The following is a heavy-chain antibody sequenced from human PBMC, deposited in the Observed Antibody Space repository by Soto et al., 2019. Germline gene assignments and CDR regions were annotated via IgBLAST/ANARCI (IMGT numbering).Heavy chain of an antibody. J-gene: IGHJ4*02. V-gene: IGHV3-23*01. CDR2: ISSSGGST. D-gene: IGHD4-17*01. Sequence: EVHLLESGGGLVQPGGSLRLSCAASGFTFSNYAMSWVRQAAGKGLEWVSGISSSGGSTDYADSVKGRFTISRDNSKNTVYLQMNSLRVEDTAIYFCAKIYGDYEGDYFFDYWGQGTLVTVSS. CDR3: AKIYGDYEGDYFFDY. CDR1: GFTFSNYA.